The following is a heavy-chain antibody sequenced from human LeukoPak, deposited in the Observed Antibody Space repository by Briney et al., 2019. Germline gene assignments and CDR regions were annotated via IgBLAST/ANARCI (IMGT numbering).Heavy chain of an antibody. D-gene: IGHD6-19*01. CDR2: ISGSAVST. Sequence: GGSLRLSCAASGFTLSSYDMSWVRQAPGKGLGWVSAISGSAVSTYYADSVKGRFTISRDNSKHTMYLQMNSLRAEDTAVYYCAKDHSSGWYGDYWGQGTLVTVSS. CDR3: AKDHSSGWYGDY. V-gene: IGHV3-23*01. CDR1: GFTLSSYD. J-gene: IGHJ4*02.